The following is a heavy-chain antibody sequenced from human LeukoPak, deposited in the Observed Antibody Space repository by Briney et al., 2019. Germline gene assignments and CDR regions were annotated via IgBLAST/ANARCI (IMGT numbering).Heavy chain of an antibody. CDR2: IYYSGST. V-gene: IGHV4-34*01. CDR1: GGSFSGYY. D-gene: IGHD6-19*01. J-gene: IGHJ1*01. CDR3: ARAYSSGWYVRRVAEYFQH. Sequence: RASETLSLTCAVYGGSFSGYYWSWIRQPPGKGLEWIGSIYYSGSTYYNPSLKSRVTISVDTSKNQFSLKLSSVTAADTAVYYCARAYSSGWYVRRVAEYFQHWGQGTLVTVSS.